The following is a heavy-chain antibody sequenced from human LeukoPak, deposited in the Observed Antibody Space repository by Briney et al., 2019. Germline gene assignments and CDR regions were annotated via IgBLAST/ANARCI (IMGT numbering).Heavy chain of an antibody. CDR2: ISGSGGST. Sequence: GGALRLSCAASGFTFSRYAMSWVGPAPGKGLEGVSAISGSGGSTYYADFVKGRFTISRDNSKNTLYLQMNSLRAEDTAVYYCANYGDYEGYWFDPWGQGTLVTVSS. CDR3: ANYGDYEGYWFDP. V-gene: IGHV3-23*01. J-gene: IGHJ5*02. CDR1: GFTFSRYA. D-gene: IGHD4-17*01.